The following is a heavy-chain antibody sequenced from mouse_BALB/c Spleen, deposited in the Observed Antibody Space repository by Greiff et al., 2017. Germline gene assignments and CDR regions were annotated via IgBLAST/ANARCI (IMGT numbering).Heavy chain of an antibody. V-gene: IGHV5-6-3*01. CDR1: GFTFSSYG. CDR3: AGWAY. CDR2: INSNGGST. J-gene: IGHJ3*01. Sequence: EVQLVESGGGLVQPGGSLKLSCAASGFTFSSYGMSWVRQTPDKRLELVATINSNGGSTYYPDSVKGRFTISRDNAKNTLYLQMSSLKSEDTAMYYCAGWAYWGQGTLVTVSA.